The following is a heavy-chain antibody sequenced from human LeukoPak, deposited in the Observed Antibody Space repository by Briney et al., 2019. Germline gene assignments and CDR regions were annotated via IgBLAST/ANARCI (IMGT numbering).Heavy chain of an antibody. CDR2: IYYSGST. CDR3: ARHRRRYYYYYYYMDV. V-gene: IGHV4-39*01. Sequence: SETLSLTCTVSGGSISSSSYYWGWIRQPPGKGLEWIGSIYYSGSTYYNPSLKSQVTISVDTSKNQFSLKLSSVTAADTAVYYCARHRRRYYYYYYYMDVWGKGTTVTVSS. D-gene: IGHD1-14*01. CDR1: GGSISSSSYY. J-gene: IGHJ6*03.